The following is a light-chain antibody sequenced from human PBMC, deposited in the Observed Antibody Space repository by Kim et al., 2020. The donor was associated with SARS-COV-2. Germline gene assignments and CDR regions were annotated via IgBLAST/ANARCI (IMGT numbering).Light chain of an antibody. V-gene: IGLV3-19*01. Sequence: AVGQTVRITGQGDSLRSYYASWYQQKPGQAPVLVIYGKNNRPSGIPDRFSGSSSGNTASLTITGAQAEDEADYYCNSRDSSGPVVFGGGTQLTVL. CDR2: GKN. CDR3: NSRDSSGPVV. J-gene: IGLJ2*01. CDR1: SLRSYY.